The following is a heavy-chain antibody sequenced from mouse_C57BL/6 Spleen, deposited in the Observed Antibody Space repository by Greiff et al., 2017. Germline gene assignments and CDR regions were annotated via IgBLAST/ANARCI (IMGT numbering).Heavy chain of an antibody. J-gene: IGHJ4*01. V-gene: IGHV1-15*01. CDR2: IDPETGGT. Sequence: VQLQESGAELVRPGASVTLSCKASGYTFTDYEMHWVKQTPVHGLEWLGAIDPETGGTAYNQKFKGKAILTADKSSSTAYMELRSLTSEDSAVYYCTRWLLPDYAMDYWGQGTSVTVSS. CDR3: TRWLLPDYAMDY. CDR1: GYTFTDYE. D-gene: IGHD2-3*01.